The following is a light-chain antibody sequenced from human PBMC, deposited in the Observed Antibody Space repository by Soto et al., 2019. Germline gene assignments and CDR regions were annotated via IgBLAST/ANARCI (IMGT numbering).Light chain of an antibody. V-gene: IGKV3-15*01. CDR2: DAS. J-gene: IGKJ1*01. CDR1: QSVSTT. CDR3: QQYKDWPTT. Sequence: EIVMTHSPATLSVSPGEIATLSCRASQSVSTTVAWYQQKPGQAPRLLIYDASTRATGVPARFSGSGSGTDFTLTVTSLQSEDFGVYYCQQYKDWPTTFGQGTKVDIK.